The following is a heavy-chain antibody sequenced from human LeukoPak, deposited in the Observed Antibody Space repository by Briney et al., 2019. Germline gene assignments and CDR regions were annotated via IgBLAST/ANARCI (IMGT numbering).Heavy chain of an antibody. CDR3: EATQDYYYYYYMDV. CDR2: SYYGGDT. J-gene: IGHJ6*03. CDR1: GVSISTSSYY. V-gene: IGHV4-39*07. Sequence: PSETLSLTCNVSGVSISTSSYYWGWIRQPPGKGLEWIGSSYYGGDTYYNPSLKSRVTISVDTSKNQFSLKLTSVTAADTAVYYCEATQDYYYYYYMDVWGRGTTVTVSS.